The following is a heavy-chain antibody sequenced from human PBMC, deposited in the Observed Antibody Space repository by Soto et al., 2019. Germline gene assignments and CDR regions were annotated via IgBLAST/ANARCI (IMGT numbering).Heavy chain of an antibody. Sequence: GESLTISCKGSGYSFTSYWIGWVRQMPGKGLEWMGIIYPGDSDTRYSPSFQGQVTISADKSISTAYLQWSSLKASDTAMYYCARHKHCSSTSCYLSYYYYMDVWGKGTTVTVSS. CDR1: GYSFTSYW. J-gene: IGHJ6*03. CDR3: ARHKHCSSTSCYLSYYYYMDV. V-gene: IGHV5-51*01. D-gene: IGHD2-2*01. CDR2: IYPGDSDT.